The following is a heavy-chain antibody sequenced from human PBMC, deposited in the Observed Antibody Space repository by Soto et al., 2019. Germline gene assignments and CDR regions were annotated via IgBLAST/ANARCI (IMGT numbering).Heavy chain of an antibody. CDR1: GYTFSAYY. CDR3: ARGGTVAYDTSDHSVY. Sequence: DAVQVSCKTSGYTFSAYYMHWVRQAPGQGLEWMGWINPKSGGTLYAQKFQGRVTMTRDTSISTAYMELSRLRSDDTAVYYCARGGTVAYDTSDHSVYWGQGTLVTVS. J-gene: IGHJ4*02. V-gene: IGHV1-2*02. D-gene: IGHD3-22*01. CDR2: INPKSGGT.